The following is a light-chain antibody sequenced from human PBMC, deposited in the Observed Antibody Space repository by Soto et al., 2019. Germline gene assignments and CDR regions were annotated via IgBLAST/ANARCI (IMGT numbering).Light chain of an antibody. V-gene: IGLV2-14*01. CDR2: DVS. Sequence: QSVLTQPASVSGSPGQSITISCTGTSSDIGIFNYVSWYQQYPGKAPKLMIYDVSNRPSGVSDRFSGSKSGNTASLTISGLQTEDEADYYCSSYTNTTTSFATGTKVTVL. CDR1: SSDIGIFNY. CDR3: SSYTNTTTS. J-gene: IGLJ1*01.